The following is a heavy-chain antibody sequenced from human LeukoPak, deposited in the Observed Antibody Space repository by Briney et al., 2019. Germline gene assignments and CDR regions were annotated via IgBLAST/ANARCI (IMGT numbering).Heavy chain of an antibody. D-gene: IGHD6-13*01. Sequence: GASVKVSCTASGYTFTNYYIHWLRQAPGQGLEWMGISYPSGGTTTYAQKFQGRLTMTRGTSTSRVYMELSSLRSEDTAVYYCASDVIAAPSDTLRHWGQGTLVTVSS. J-gene: IGHJ4*02. V-gene: IGHV1-46*01. CDR3: ASDVIAAPSDTLRH. CDR2: SYPSGGTT. CDR1: GYTFTNYY.